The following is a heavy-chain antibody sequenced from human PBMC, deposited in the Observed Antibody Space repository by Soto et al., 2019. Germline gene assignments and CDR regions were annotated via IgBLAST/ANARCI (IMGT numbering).Heavy chain of an antibody. CDR1: GGSFSGYY. CDR2: INHSGST. J-gene: IGHJ6*02. D-gene: IGHD3-9*01. Sequence: QVQLQQWGAGLLKPSETLSLTCAVYGGSFSGYYWSWIRQPPGKGLEWIGEINHSGSTNYNPSLKSRVTISVDPSKNQFSLMLSSVTAADTAVYYCAGVLRYFDWLSQPKGGMDVWGQGTTVTVSS. V-gene: IGHV4-34*01. CDR3: AGVLRYFDWLSQPKGGMDV.